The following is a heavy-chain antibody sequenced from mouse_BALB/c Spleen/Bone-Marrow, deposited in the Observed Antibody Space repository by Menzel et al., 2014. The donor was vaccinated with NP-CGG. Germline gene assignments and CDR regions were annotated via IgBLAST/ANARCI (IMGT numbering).Heavy chain of an antibody. V-gene: IGHV1-14*01. CDR2: INPYNDGT. CDR3: ARRWLPYAMDY. Sequence: EVQLQESGPELVKPGASVKMSCKASGYTFTSYIMHLVKQKPGQGLEWIGYINPYNDGTKYNEKFKGKATLTSDKSSSTAYMELSSLTSEDSAVYYCARRWLPYAMDYWGQGTSVTVSS. D-gene: IGHD2-3*01. J-gene: IGHJ4*01. CDR1: GYTFTSYI.